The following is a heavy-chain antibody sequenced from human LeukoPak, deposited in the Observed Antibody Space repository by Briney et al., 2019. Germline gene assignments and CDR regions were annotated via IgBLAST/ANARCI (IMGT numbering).Heavy chain of an antibody. J-gene: IGHJ4*02. Sequence: GGSLRLSCAASGFPLSDYWMSWVRQAPGKGLEWVAVISYDGSNKYYADSVKGRFTISRDNSKNTLYLQMNSLRAEDTAVYYCARECWLAAAAHLDYWGQGTLVTVSS. CDR3: ARECWLAAAAHLDY. D-gene: IGHD6-13*01. V-gene: IGHV3-30*03. CDR2: ISYDGSNK. CDR1: GFPLSDYW.